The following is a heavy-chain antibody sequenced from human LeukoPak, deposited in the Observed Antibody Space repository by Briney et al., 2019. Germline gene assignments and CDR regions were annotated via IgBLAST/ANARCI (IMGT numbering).Heavy chain of an antibody. CDR2: LHYSGST. CDR3: GRKEGYDVFDY. V-gene: IGHV4-39*01. D-gene: IGHD5-12*01. J-gene: IGHJ4*02. Sequence: SETLSLTCSVSGVSVISSIYYWGWIRQPPGKGLEWIGSLHYSGSTYIHPSLKSRVTISVDTSKNQFSLKLRSVTATDTAVYYCGRKEGYDVFDYLGQGILVTVSS. CDR1: GVSVISSIYY.